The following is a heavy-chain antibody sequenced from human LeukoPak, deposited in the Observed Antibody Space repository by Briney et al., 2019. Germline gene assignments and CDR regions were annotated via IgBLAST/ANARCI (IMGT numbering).Heavy chain of an antibody. D-gene: IGHD3-22*01. CDR2: IYSGGST. J-gene: IGHJ4*02. CDR1: GFTVSSNY. CDR3: ARVWHYYDSSGYYFDY. V-gene: IGHV3-66*02. Sequence: GGSLRLSCAASGFTVSSNYMSWVRQAPGKGLEWVSVIYSGGSTYYADSVKGRFTISRDNSKNTLYLRMNSLRAEDTAVYYCARVWHYYDSSGYYFDYWGQGTLVTVSS.